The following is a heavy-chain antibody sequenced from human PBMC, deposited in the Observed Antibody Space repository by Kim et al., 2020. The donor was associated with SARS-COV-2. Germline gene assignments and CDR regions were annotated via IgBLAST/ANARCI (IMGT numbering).Heavy chain of an antibody. Sequence: GGSLRLSCAASGFTFDDYAMHWVRQAPGKGLECVSLISGDGGSTYYADSVKGRFTISRDNSKNSLYLQMNSLRTEDTALYYCAKGEDYSSSWYWFDPWGQGTLVTVSS. CDR2: ISGDGGST. CDR3: AKGEDYSSSWYWFDP. CDR1: GFTFDDYA. D-gene: IGHD6-13*01. V-gene: IGHV3-43*02. J-gene: IGHJ5*02.